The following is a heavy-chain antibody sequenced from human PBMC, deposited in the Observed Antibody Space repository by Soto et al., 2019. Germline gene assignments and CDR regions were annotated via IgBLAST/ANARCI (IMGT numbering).Heavy chain of an antibody. Sequence: GGSLRLSCAASGFTFSSYAMHWVRQAPGKGLEYVSAISSNGGSTYYANSVKGRFTISRDNSKNTLYLQMGSLRAEDMAVYYYARDRGSTFNYYYYMDVWGKGTTVTVSS. V-gene: IGHV3-64*01. CDR2: ISSNGGST. CDR1: GFTFSSYA. J-gene: IGHJ6*03. D-gene: IGHD3-10*01. CDR3: ARDRGSTFNYYYYMDV.